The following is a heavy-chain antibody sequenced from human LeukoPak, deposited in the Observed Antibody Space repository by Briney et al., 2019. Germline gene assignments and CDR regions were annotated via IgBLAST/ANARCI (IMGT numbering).Heavy chain of an antibody. D-gene: IGHD3-22*01. J-gene: IGHJ5*02. CDR3: ASYDSSGYNWFDP. V-gene: IGHV4-4*07. CDR2: IYISGST. Sequence: SETLSLICTVSGGSISGYYWSWIRQPAGKGLEWIGRIYISGSTNYNPSLKSRVTMSVDTSKNQFSLKLSSVTAADTAVYYCASYDSSGYNWFDPWGQGTLVTVSS. CDR1: GGSISGYY.